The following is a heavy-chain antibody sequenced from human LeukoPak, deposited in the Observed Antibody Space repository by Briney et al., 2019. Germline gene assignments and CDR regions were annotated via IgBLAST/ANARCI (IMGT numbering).Heavy chain of an antibody. CDR1: GFTFSGYG. CDR2: ISSAGTTK. Sequence: PGGSLRLSCAASGFTFSGYGMNWVRQAPGKGLEWISYISSAGTTKIYADSVKGRFTISRDNAKNSLYLQMNSLRAEDTAVYYCARDYWFDPWGHGTLVTVSS. CDR3: ARDYWFDP. V-gene: IGHV3-48*03. J-gene: IGHJ5*02.